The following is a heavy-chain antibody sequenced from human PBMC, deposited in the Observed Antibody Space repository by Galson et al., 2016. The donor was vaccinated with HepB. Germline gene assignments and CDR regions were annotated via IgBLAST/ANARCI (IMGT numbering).Heavy chain of an antibody. V-gene: IGHV3-30*04. CDR1: GISFSNYA. J-gene: IGHJ4*02. CDR3: ARSRWTEGSTYDY. D-gene: IGHD3/OR15-3a*01. CDR2: ISYDGSNK. Sequence: SLRLSCAASGISFSNYAMHWVRQAPGKGLEWVAAISYDGSNKSQDSVKGRFTISRDNFKSTLYLQMNSLREEDTAMYYCARSRWTEGSTYDYWGQGTLVTVSS.